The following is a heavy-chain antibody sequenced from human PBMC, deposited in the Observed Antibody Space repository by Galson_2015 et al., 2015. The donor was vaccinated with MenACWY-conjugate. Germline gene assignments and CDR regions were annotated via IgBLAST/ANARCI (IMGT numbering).Heavy chain of an antibody. CDR1: GDSVSTNSRT. J-gene: IGHJ3*02. CDR2: TYYTSKWSN. CDR3: ARDADGFDI. V-gene: IGHV6-1*01. Sequence: AISGDSVSTNSRTWNWIRQSPSRGLEWLGRTYYTSKWSNDYALSVKSRITINPDTSKNQFSLQLYSVTPEDTAVYFCARDADGFDIWGQGTVVTVSS.